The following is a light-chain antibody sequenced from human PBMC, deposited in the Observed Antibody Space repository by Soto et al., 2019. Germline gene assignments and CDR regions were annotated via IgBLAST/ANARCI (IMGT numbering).Light chain of an antibody. CDR2: EVN. CDR3: SSYAGSNKMV. CDR1: SRDVGGYVY. J-gene: IGLJ2*01. Sequence: QSVLTQPPSASGSPGESVTMSCTGTSRDVGGYVYVSWSQQHPGKAPKLIIFEVNKRPSGVPDRFSGSRSGNTASLTVSGLQIEDEADYYCSSYAGSNKMVFGGGTKLTVL. V-gene: IGLV2-8*01.